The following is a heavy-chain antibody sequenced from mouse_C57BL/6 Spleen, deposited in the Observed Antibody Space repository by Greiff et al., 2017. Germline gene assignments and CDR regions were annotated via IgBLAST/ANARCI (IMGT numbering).Heavy chain of an antibody. D-gene: IGHD1-1*01. CDR3: ARSDYGSPFDY. CDR2: IHPNSGST. V-gene: IGHV1-64*01. CDR1: GYTFTSYW. Sequence: QVQLQQPGAELVKPGASVKLSCKASGYTFTSYWMHWVKQRPGQGLEWIGMIHPNSGSTNYNEKFKSKATLTVDKSSSTAYMQLSSLTSEASAVYYCARSDYGSPFDYWGQGTTLTVSS. J-gene: IGHJ2*01.